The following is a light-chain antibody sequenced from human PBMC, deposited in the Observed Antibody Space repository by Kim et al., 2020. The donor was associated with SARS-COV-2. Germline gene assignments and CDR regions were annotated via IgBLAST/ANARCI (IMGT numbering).Light chain of an antibody. CDR1: RSNVGNNG. J-gene: IGLJ3*02. V-gene: IGLV1-44*01. CDR2: GNH. Sequence: QSLLTQPPSTSGTPGHRVTISCSGGRSNVGNNGVNWYQQLPGTAPKLLIYGNHQRPSGVPDRFSGSKSGTSASLAISELQSQDEGDYYCATWDDSLRRWVFGEGTQLTVL. CDR3: ATWDDSLRRWV.